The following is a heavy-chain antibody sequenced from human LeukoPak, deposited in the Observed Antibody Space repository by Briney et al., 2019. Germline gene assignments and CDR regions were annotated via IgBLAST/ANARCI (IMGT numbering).Heavy chain of an antibody. CDR2: ISGSGGST. D-gene: IGHD2-2*01. V-gene: IGHV3-23*01. CDR1: GFTFSSYA. CDR3: AKEYCSSTSCYFSYFDY. Sequence: GGSLRLSCAASGFTFSSYAMSWVRQAPGKGLEWVSAISGSGGSTYYADSVKGRFTISRDNSKNTLYLQMNSLRAEDTAVYYCAKEYCSSTSCYFSYFDYWGQGTLVTVSS. J-gene: IGHJ4*02.